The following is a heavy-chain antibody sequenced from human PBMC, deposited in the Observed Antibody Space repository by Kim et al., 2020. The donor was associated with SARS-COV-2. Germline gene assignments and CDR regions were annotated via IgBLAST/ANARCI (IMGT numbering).Heavy chain of an antibody. D-gene: IGHD2-15*01. CDR1: GYTFTSYG. CDR3: ARDERGELGYCSGGSCYSFDY. CDR2: ISAYNGNT. J-gene: IGHJ4*02. V-gene: IGHV1-18*01. Sequence: ASVKVSCKASGYTFTSYGISWVRQAPGQGLEWMGWISAYNGNTNYAQKLQGRVTMTTDTSTSTAYMELRSLRSDDTAVYYCARDERGELGYCSGGSCYSFDYWGQGTLVTVSS.